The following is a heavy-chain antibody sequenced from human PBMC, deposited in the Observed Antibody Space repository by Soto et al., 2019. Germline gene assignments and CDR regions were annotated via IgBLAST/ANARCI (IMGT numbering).Heavy chain of an antibody. D-gene: IGHD6-13*01. Sequence: QVQLVESGGGVVQPGRSLRLSCAASGFTFSSYGMHWVRQAPGKGLEWVAVIWYDGSNKYYADSVKGRFTISRDNSKNTLYLQMNSLRAEDTAVYYCARDWAGYSSCWDATFDYWGQGTLVTVSS. J-gene: IGHJ4*02. V-gene: IGHV3-33*01. CDR1: GFTFSSYG. CDR2: IWYDGSNK. CDR3: ARDWAGYSSCWDATFDY.